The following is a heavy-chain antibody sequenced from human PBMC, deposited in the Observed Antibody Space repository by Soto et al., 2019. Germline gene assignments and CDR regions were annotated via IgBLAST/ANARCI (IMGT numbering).Heavy chain of an antibody. J-gene: IGHJ5*02. V-gene: IGHV4-4*02. Sequence: SETLSLTCGVSGGTIRSPDWWTWVRQPPGKGLEWIGEIFQSGSTNYTPSLESRVTISVDKSKNQFSLTLTSVTAADTDVYFCARGRGRYSSGWSWFDPWGPGILVTVSS. CDR1: GGTIRSPDW. D-gene: IGHD6-19*01. CDR3: ARGRGRYSSGWSWFDP. CDR2: IFQSGST.